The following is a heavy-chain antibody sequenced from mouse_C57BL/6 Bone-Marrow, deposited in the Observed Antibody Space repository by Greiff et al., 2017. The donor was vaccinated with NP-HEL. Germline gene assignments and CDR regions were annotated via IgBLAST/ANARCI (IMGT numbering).Heavy chain of an antibody. Sequence: VQLQQSGAELVRPGASVKLSCTASGFNFKDDYMHWVKQRPEQGLEWIGWIDPENGDTEYASKFQGKATITADTSSNTAYLQLSSLTSEDTAVYYCTTRAWFAYWGQGNLVTVSA. CDR1: GFNFKDDY. J-gene: IGHJ3*01. CDR3: TTRAWFAY. V-gene: IGHV14-4*01. CDR2: IDPENGDT.